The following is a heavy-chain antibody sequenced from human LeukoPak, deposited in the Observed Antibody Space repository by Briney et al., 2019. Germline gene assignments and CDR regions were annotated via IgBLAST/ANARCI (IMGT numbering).Heavy chain of an antibody. CDR2: IYYSGST. CDR1: GGSISSSSYY. J-gene: IGHJ6*02. CDR3: ARVLAGPYYYYGMDV. D-gene: IGHD6-19*01. V-gene: IGHV4-39*01. Sequence: SETLSLTCTVSGGSISSSSYYWGWIRQPPGKGLEWIGSIYYSGSTYYNPSLKSRVTISVDTSKNQFSLKLSSVTAADTAVYYCARVLAGPYYYYGMDVWGQGTTVTVSS.